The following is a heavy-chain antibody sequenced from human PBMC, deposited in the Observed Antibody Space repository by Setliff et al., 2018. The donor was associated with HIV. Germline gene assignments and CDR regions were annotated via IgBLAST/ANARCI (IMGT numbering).Heavy chain of an antibody. Sequence: SETLSLTCTVSGYSISSGYYWGWIRQPPGKGLEWIGNVYHSGSTYYNPSLKSRVTISVDTSKNQFSLKLSSVTAADTAVYYCARAPGAYYYDSSGYPIGIRFDYWGQGTLVT. CDR1: GYSISSGYY. V-gene: IGHV4-38-2*02. J-gene: IGHJ4*02. CDR3: ARAPGAYYYDSSGYPIGIRFDY. CDR2: VYHSGST. D-gene: IGHD3-22*01.